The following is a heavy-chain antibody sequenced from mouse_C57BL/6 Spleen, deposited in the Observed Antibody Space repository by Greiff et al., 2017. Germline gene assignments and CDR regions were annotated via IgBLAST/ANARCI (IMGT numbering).Heavy chain of an antibody. V-gene: IGHV5-6*01. D-gene: IGHD2-5*01. CDR2: ISRGGSYT. J-gene: IGHJ3*01. CDR3: ARHDYSNYDGWFAY. Sequence: EVKLLESGGDLVKPGGSLKLSCAASGFTFSSYCMSWVRQTPDKGLEWVATISRGGSYTYYPDSVKGRFTIARDNAKNTPYLQMSSLKSEDTAMYYCARHDYSNYDGWFAYWGQGTLVTVSA. CDR1: GFTFSSYC.